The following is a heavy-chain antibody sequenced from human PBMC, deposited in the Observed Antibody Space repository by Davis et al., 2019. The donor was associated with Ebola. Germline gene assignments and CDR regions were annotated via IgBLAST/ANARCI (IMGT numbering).Heavy chain of an antibody. CDR2: ISSSSSYI. Sequence: GESLKLPCAASGFTFSSHSMNWVRQAPGKRLEWVSSISSSSSYIYYADSVKGRFTISRDNAKNSLYLQMNSLRAEDTAVYYCARSNIAARPGYYYGMDVWGQGTTVTVSS. D-gene: IGHD6-6*01. CDR3: ARSNIAARPGYYYGMDV. CDR1: GFTFSSHS. J-gene: IGHJ6*02. V-gene: IGHV3-21*01.